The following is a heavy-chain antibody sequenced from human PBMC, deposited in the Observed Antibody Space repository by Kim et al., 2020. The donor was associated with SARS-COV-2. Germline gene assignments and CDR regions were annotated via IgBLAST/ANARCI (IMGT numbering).Heavy chain of an antibody. CDR3: CRDPGSDWNYVFEY. D-gene: IGHD1-7*01. CDR2: IRIKSYGETT. J-gene: IGHJ4*01. V-gene: IGHV3-49*04. Sequence: GGSLRLSCTTSGYNFRDYGLIWVRQAPGKGLEWVGLIRIKSYGETTEYAASVRGRFTISRDDSKGIAYLHMNSLKTEDTALYYCCRDPGSDWNYVFEYWG. CDR1: GYNFRDYG.